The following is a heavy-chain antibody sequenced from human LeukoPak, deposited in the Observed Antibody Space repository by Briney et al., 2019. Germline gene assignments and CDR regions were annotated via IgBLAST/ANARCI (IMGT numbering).Heavy chain of an antibody. CDR3: ARDRRRYSSSSFDY. J-gene: IGHJ4*02. D-gene: IGHD6-13*01. CDR2: ISSSSSYI. CDR1: GFTFSSYS. V-gene: IGHV3-21*01. Sequence: GGSLRLSCAASGFTFSSYSMTWVRQAPGKGLEWVSSISSSSSYIYYADSVKGRFTISRDNAKNSLYLQMNSLRAEDTAVYYCARDRRRYSSSSFDYWGQGTLVTVSS.